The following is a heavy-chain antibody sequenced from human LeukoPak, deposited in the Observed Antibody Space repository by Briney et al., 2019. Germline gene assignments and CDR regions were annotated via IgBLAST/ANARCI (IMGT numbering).Heavy chain of an antibody. V-gene: IGHV4-34*01. D-gene: IGHD2-21*02. J-gene: IGHJ4*02. Sequence: SETLSLTCAVYGGSFSGYYWSWIRQPPGKGLEWIGEINHSGSTNYNPTLKSRVTISVDTSKNQFSLKLSSVTAADTAVYYCARGGAYCGGDCYFDYWGQGTLVTVSS. CDR2: INHSGST. CDR1: GGSFSGYY. CDR3: ARGGAYCGGDCYFDY.